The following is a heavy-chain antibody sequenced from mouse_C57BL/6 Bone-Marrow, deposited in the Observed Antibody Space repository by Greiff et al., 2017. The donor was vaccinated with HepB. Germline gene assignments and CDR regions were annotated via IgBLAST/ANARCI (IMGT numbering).Heavy chain of an antibody. Sequence: EVQLQQSGAELVRPGASVKLSCTASGFNIKDDYMHWVKQRPEQGLEWIGWIAPENGDTEYASKFQGKATITADTSSNTAYLQLSSRTSEYTAVYYCTKKGFYYYGSSYVFDYWGQGTTLTVSS. J-gene: IGHJ2*01. CDR2: IAPENGDT. V-gene: IGHV14-4*01. D-gene: IGHD1-1*01. CDR1: GFNIKDDY. CDR3: TKKGFYYYGSSYVFDY.